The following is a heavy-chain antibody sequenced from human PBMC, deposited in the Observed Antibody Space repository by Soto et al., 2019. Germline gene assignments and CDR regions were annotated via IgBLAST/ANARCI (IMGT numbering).Heavy chain of an antibody. CDR1: GGSFSGYY. CDR3: VRGYSYGRLSRRGYYYYGMDV. V-gene: IGHV4-34*01. J-gene: IGHJ6*02. CDR2: INHSGST. Sequence: SETLSLTCAVYGGSFSGYYWSWIRQPPGKGLEWIGEINHSGSTNYNPSLKSRVTISVDTSKNQFSLKLSSVTAADTAVYYCVRGYSYGRLSRRGYYYYGMDVWGQGTTVTVSS. D-gene: IGHD5-18*01.